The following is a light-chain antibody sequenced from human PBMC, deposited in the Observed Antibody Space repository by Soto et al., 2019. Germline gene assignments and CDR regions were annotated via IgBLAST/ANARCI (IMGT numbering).Light chain of an antibody. J-gene: IGLJ1*01. CDR1: SNDIGSYNL. V-gene: IGLV2-23*02. CDR3: CSYAGSPYV. CDR2: EVN. Sequence: ALTQPASVSGSPGQSITISCTGTSNDIGSYNLVSWYQQHPGKVPKLMIYEVNKRPSGVSNRFSGSKSGNTASLTISGLQADDEADYYCCSYAGSPYVFGTGTKLTVL.